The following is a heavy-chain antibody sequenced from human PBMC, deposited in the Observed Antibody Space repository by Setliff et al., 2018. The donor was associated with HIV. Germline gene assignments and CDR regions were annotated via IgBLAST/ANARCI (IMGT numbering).Heavy chain of an antibody. V-gene: IGHV4-4*07. CDR3: ARGGGPDTNFDS. J-gene: IGHJ4*02. CDR1: GDSISGYY. CDR2: MHTSGNT. Sequence: SETLSLTCTSSGDSISGYYWSWIRQPAGKGLEWIGRMHTSGNTNYNPSLKSRVTISVDTSKNQFSLRLSSVTAADTAVYYCARGGGPDTNFDSWGRGTLVTVSS.